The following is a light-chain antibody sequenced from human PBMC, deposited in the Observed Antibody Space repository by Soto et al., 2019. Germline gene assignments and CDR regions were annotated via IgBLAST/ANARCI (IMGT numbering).Light chain of an antibody. J-gene: IGKJ1*01. CDR2: PAS. CDR3: QQSFTTLGT. Sequence: IQMTQSPSSLSAFVGDRVTITCRASHAISRYLNWYQQKPGKAPCLLIYPASSLQSVVPSRFSRSGSGPAFTLTLSILQPEDFATDYCQQSFTTLGTFAQGTPVEIK. CDR1: HAISRY. V-gene: IGKV1-39*01.